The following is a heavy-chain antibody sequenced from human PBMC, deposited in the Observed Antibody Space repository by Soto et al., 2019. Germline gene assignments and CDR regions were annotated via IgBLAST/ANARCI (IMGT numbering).Heavy chain of an antibody. V-gene: IGHV3-33*01. Sequence: GGSLRLSCAASGFTFSSYGMHWVRQAPGKGLEWVAVIWYDGSNKYYADSVKGRFTISRDNSKNTLYLEMNSLRAEDTAVYYCARESEDLTSNFDYWGQGTLVTVSS. J-gene: IGHJ4*02. CDR1: GFTFSSYG. CDR2: IWYDGSNK. CDR3: ARESEDLTSNFDY.